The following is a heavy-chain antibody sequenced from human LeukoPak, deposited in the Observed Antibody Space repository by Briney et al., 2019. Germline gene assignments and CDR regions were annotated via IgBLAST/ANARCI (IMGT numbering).Heavy chain of an antibody. V-gene: IGHV3-7*03. Sequence: GGSLRLSCAASGFTFSSYWMSWVRQAPGKGLEWVANIKQDGSEKYYVDSVKGRFTISRDNAKNSLYLQMNSLGVEDTAVYYCARGWRGIASHYHGMDVWGQGTTVTVSS. D-gene: IGHD6-6*01. CDR3: ARGWRGIASHYHGMDV. J-gene: IGHJ6*02. CDR1: GFTFSSYW. CDR2: IKQDGSEK.